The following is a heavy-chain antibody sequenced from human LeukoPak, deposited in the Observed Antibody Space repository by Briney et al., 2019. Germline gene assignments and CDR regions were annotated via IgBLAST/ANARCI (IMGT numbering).Heavy chain of an antibody. Sequence: GGSLRLSCAASGFTFSTYDMHWVRQAPGKGLEWVSFIRYDGSDKLYADSVKGRFTVSRGNSKNTLYLQMNSLRPEDTAMYYCAKRGGSYIGYFDYWGQGTLVTVSS. J-gene: IGHJ4*02. CDR2: IRYDGSDK. D-gene: IGHD1-26*01. CDR3: AKRGGSYIGYFDY. V-gene: IGHV3-30*02. CDR1: GFTFSTYD.